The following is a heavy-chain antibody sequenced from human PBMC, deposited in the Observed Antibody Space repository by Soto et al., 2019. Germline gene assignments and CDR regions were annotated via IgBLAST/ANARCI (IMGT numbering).Heavy chain of an antibody. CDR1: GFTFSSYA. D-gene: IGHD2-15*01. Sequence: EVQLLESGGGLVQPGGSLRLSCAASGFTFSSYAMSWVRQAPGKGLEWVSSISGSGGATYYVDSVRGRFTISRDNSKDTLYLQMNSLSGEDASVHFCAQRWCSGGSCPVDYWGQGTLVTVFS. CDR2: ISGSGGAT. CDR3: AQRWCSGGSCPVDY. V-gene: IGHV3-23*01. J-gene: IGHJ4*02.